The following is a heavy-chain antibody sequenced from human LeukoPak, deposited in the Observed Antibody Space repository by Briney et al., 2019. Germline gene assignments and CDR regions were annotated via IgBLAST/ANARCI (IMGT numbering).Heavy chain of an antibody. CDR2: ISGSGGST. V-gene: IGHV3-23*01. J-gene: IGHJ4*02. D-gene: IGHD3-22*01. CDR3: AKDRAYYSDSSGYYLVRAYDY. Sequence: GGTLRLSCAASGFTFSTYAMSWVRQAPGKGLEWVSGISGSGGSTFYADSVKGRFTISRDNSENTLYLQMNSLRAEDTAVYYCAKDRAYYSDSSGYYLVRAYDYWGQGTLVTVSS. CDR1: GFTFSTYA.